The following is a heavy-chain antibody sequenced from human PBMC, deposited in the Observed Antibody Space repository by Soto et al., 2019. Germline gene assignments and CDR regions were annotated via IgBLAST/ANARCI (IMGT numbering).Heavy chain of an antibody. Sequence: PSETLSLTCAVSGGSISSSNWWSWVRQPPGKGLEWIGEIYHSGSTNYNPSLKSRVTISVDTSKNQFSLKLSSVTAADTAVYYCARVRVDETDYGDPYYYYGMDVWGQGTTVTVSS. J-gene: IGHJ6*02. V-gene: IGHV4-4*02. CDR3: ARVRVDETDYGDPYYYYGMDV. CDR2: IYHSGST. D-gene: IGHD4-17*01. CDR1: GGSISSSNW.